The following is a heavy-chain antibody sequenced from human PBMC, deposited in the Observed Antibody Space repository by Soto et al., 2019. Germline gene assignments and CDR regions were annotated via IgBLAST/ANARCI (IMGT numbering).Heavy chain of an antibody. D-gene: IGHD3-10*01. CDR3: GSGGGLLCFGADD. Sequence: SVKVSCKASGGTFSRYAISWLRQAPGQGLAWMGGIIPIFGTANYAQKFQGRVTITADKSTSTTYMERSSLRSEDTAVSYCGSGGGLLCFGADDWGQRTLVSVSS. V-gene: IGHV1-69*06. CDR2: IIPIFGTA. J-gene: IGHJ4*02. CDR1: GGTFSRYA.